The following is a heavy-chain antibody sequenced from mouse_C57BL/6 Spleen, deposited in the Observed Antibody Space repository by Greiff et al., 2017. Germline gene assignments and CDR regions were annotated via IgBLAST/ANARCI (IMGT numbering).Heavy chain of an antibody. Sequence: EVKLMESGPGLVKPSQSLSLTCSVTGYSITSGYYWNWIRQFPGNKLEWMGYISYDGSNNYNPSLKNRISITRDTSKNQFFLKLNSVTTEDTATYDCARAGDGGWYFDVGGTGTTVTVSS. V-gene: IGHV3-6*01. J-gene: IGHJ1*03. CDR1: GYSITSGYY. D-gene: IGHD3-3*01. CDR3: ARAGDGGWYFDV. CDR2: ISYDGSN.